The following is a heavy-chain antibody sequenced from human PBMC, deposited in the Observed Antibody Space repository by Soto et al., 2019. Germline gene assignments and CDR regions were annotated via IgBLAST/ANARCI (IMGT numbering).Heavy chain of an antibody. V-gene: IGHV1-18*01. D-gene: IGHD1-26*01. CDR1: GYNFNSYT. CDR3: AIVAGAIRHWFDP. CDR2: ISAYNGNT. J-gene: IGHJ5*02. Sequence: QAQLVQSGAEVKKPGASVKVSCKASGYNFNSYTISWVRQAPGQGLEWIGRISAYNGNTNYAQKLQGRVTMTTATSTSTAYMEMRSLRSDDTAVYHCAIVAGAIRHWFDPWGQGTLVTVSS.